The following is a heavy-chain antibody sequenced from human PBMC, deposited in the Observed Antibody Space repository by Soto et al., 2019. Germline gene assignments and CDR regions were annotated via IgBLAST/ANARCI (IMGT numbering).Heavy chain of an antibody. D-gene: IGHD5-12*01. CDR1: GFSLSTRGVA. V-gene: IGHV2-5*05. CDR3: AHRPRGYAYYVDD. Sequence: QITLKESGPTLVKPTQTLTLTCTFSGFSLSTRGVAVGWFRQPPGKALEWLALIYWDEDKWYGPSLKSRLTITDDTSKNQLVLPMTNMDPVDTATYYCAHRPRGYAYYVDDGGQGTLVTVSS. J-gene: IGHJ4*02. CDR2: IYWDEDK.